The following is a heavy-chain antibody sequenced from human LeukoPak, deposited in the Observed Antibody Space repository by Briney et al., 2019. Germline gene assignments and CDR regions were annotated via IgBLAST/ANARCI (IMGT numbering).Heavy chain of an antibody. Sequence: GGSLRLSCAASGFTFSSYAMHWVRQAPGKGLEWVAVISYDVSNKYYADSVKGRFTISRDNSKNALYLQMNSLRAEDTAVYYCARGPASRVGDAPGYWGQGTLVTVSS. V-gene: IGHV3-30-3*01. CDR2: ISYDVSNK. CDR3: ARGPASRVGDAPGY. D-gene: IGHD2-2*01. J-gene: IGHJ4*02. CDR1: GFTFSSYA.